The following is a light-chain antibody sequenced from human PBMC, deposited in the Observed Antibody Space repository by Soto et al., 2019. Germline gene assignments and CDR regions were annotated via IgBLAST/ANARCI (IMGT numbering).Light chain of an antibody. J-gene: IGLJ1*01. CDR3: SSFTSTSTRL. Sequence: SALTQPASVSGSPGQAITISCTGTSSDIGSYDYVSWYQQHAGKSPNLIIYEVTDRPSGVSNRFSASKSHNTASLTNSGLQAEDEPDDYCSSFTSTSTRLFGSGTKV. CDR1: SSDIGSYDY. CDR2: EVT. V-gene: IGLV2-14*01.